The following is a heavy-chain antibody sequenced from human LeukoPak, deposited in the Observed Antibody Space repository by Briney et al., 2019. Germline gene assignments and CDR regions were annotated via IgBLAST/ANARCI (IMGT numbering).Heavy chain of an antibody. J-gene: IGHJ6*02. CDR1: GFTFSSYW. CDR3: AREAQKPNGMDV. V-gene: IGHV3-7*01. Sequence: GGSLRLSCAASGFTFSSYWMTWVRQAPGKGLVWVANIKQDGSEKYYVDSVKGRFTISRDDTKNSLYLQMNSPRAEDMAVYYCAREAQKPNGMDVWGQGTTVTVSS. CDR2: IKQDGSEK.